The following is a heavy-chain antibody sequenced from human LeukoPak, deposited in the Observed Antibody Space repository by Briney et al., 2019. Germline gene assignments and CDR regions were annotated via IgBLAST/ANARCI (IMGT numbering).Heavy chain of an antibody. CDR2: IYYSGST. Sequence: SETLSLTCTVSGGSISSSSSYWGWIRQPPGKGLEWIGSIYYSGSTYYNPSLKSRVTISVDTSKNQFSLKLSSVTAADTAVYYCARQLSGEWLSRTPYYFDYWGQGTLVTVSS. CDR1: GGSISSSSSY. D-gene: IGHD3-3*01. J-gene: IGHJ4*02. V-gene: IGHV4-39*01. CDR3: ARQLSGEWLSRTPYYFDY.